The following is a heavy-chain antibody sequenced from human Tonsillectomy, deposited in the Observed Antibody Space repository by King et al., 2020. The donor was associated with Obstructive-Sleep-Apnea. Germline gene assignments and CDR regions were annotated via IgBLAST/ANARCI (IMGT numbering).Heavy chain of an antibody. Sequence: QVQLVQSGGGVVQPGRSLRLSCAASGFTFSNYGMHWVRQAPGKGLEWVAFIRYDGRNKYYGDSVKGRFTISRDNSKNTQYLQMNSLRPEDTAVYYCARGSYSSGWEGDYWGQGTLVIVSS. CDR3: ARGSYSSGWEGDY. CDR2: IRYDGRNK. D-gene: IGHD6-19*01. CDR1: GFTFSNYG. V-gene: IGHV3-30*02. J-gene: IGHJ4*02.